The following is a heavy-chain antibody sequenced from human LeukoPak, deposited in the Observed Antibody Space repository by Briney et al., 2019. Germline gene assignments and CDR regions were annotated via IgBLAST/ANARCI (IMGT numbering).Heavy chain of an antibody. D-gene: IGHD6-13*01. CDR2: TFYRSKWYN. CDR3: AMNPRLEGYSSSWYYAY. V-gene: IGHV6-1*01. CDR1: GASVSSNSAG. Sequence: SQTLSLTCAISGASVSSNSAGWSWIRQSPSRGLEWLGRTFYRSKWYNDYAISVKSRITINPDTSKNQFSLQLNSVTPEDTAVYYCAMNPRLEGYSSSWYYAYWGQGTLVTVSS. J-gene: IGHJ4*02.